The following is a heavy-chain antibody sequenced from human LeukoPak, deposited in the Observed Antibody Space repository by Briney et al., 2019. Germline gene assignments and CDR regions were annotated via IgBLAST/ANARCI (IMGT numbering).Heavy chain of an antibody. CDR1: GGSISSSSYY. V-gene: IGHV4-39*02. CDR3: AREEEWELLYYFDY. D-gene: IGHD1-26*01. J-gene: IGHJ4*02. CDR2: IYYSGST. Sequence: PSETLSLTCTVSGGSISSSSYYWGWIRQPPGKGLEWIGSIYYSGSTYYNPSLKSRATISVDTSKNQFSLKLSSVTAADTAVYYCAREEEWELLYYFDYWGQGTLVTASS.